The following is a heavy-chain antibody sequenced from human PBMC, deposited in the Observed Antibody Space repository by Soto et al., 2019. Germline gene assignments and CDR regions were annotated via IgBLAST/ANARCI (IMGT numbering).Heavy chain of an antibody. Sequence: PSETLSLTCVVYGGSFSGYYWNWIRQPPGKGLEWIGEINHSGGTKYHPSLKSRVTISLDMSMNQFSLNLKSVTAADTAVYYCARVLGGVLLWFGGWFDPWGQGTLVTVS. D-gene: IGHD3-10*01. CDR3: ARVLGGVLLWFGGWFDP. V-gene: IGHV4-34*01. CDR2: INHSGGT. CDR1: GGSFSGYY. J-gene: IGHJ5*02.